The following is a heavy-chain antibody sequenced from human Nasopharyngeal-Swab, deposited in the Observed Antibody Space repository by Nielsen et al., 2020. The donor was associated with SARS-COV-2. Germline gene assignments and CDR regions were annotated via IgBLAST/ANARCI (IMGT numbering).Heavy chain of an antibody. J-gene: IGHJ4*02. CDR2: IYYSGST. Sequence: SEPLSPPFTLPGCPISSNHCSWIRQLPGKGLEWIGYIYYSGSTNYNPSLKSRVTISVDTSKNQFSLKLSSVTAADTAVYYCARGGRIYMTTVTTWLDYWGQGTLVTVSS. CDR3: ARGGRIYMTTVTTWLDY. D-gene: IGHD4-17*01. CDR1: GCPISSNH. V-gene: IGHV4-59*12.